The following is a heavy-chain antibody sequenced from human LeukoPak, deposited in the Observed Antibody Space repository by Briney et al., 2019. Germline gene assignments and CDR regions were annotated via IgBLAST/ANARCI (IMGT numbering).Heavy chain of an antibody. D-gene: IGHD3-16*01. CDR3: AKGGGDYGDY. Sequence: GRSLRLSCAASGFTFSSYAMSWVRQAPGKGLEWVSAISGSGGSTYYANSVKGRFTISRDNSKNTLYLQMNSLRAEDTAVYYCAKGGGDYGDYWGQGTLVTVSS. J-gene: IGHJ4*02. CDR1: GFTFSSYA. CDR2: ISGSGGST. V-gene: IGHV3-23*01.